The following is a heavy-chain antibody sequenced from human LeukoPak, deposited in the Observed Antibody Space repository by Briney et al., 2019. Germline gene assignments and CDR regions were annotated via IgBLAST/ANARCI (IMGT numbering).Heavy chain of an antibody. Sequence: GGSLRLSCAASGFTFSSYGMHWVRQAPGKGLEWVAVIWYDGSNKYYADSVRGRFTISRDNSKNTLYLQMNSLRAEDTAVYYCARGGDGYIFEYWGQGTLVTVSS. D-gene: IGHD5-24*01. CDR1: GFTFSSYG. CDR3: ARGGDGYIFEY. CDR2: IWYDGSNK. J-gene: IGHJ4*02. V-gene: IGHV3-33*01.